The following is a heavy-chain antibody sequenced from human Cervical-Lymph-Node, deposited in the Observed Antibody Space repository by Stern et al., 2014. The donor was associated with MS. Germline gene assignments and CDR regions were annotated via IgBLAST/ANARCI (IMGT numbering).Heavy chain of an antibody. Sequence: VQLVESGGGLVQPGGSLRLSCAASGFTFSSYWMNWVRPAPGKGQEWVANIKEDGRETYYVDSVKGRFTISRDNAKNSLYLQMNSLRAEDTAVYYCARGSDTWGQGTLVTVSS. CDR2: IKEDGRET. V-gene: IGHV3-7*01. J-gene: IGHJ5*02. D-gene: IGHD2-15*01. CDR1: GFTFSSYW. CDR3: ARGSDT.